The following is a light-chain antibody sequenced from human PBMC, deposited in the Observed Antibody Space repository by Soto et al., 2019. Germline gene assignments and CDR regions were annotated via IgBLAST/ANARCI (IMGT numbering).Light chain of an antibody. J-gene: IGKJ1*01. CDR1: QSVLYSSNNKNY. CDR2: WAS. V-gene: IGKV4-1*01. Sequence: DIVMTQSPDSLAVSLCERATINCKSSQSVLYSSNNKNYLAWYQQKPGQPPKLLIYWASTRESGVPDRFSGSGSGTDFTLTISSLQAEDVAVYYCQQYYSTPRGTFGQGTKVDIK. CDR3: QQYYSTPRGT.